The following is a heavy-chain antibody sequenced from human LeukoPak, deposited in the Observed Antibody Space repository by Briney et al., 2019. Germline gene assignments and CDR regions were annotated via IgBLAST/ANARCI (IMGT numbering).Heavy chain of an antibody. V-gene: IGHV3-23*01. CDR2: ISGSGGST. Sequence: GGSLRPSCAASRFTFSSYAMSWVRQAPGKGLEWVSAISGSGGSTYYADSVKGRFTISRDNSKNTLYLQMNSLRAEDTAVYYCAKTWWYRYYFDYWGQGTLVTVSS. D-gene: IGHD2-15*01. CDR3: AKTWWYRYYFDY. J-gene: IGHJ4*02. CDR1: RFTFSSYA.